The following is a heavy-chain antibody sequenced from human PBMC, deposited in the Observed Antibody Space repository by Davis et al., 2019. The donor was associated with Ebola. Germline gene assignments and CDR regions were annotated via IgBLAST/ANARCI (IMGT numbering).Heavy chain of an antibody. CDR3: ARHKADGYGGPPRYYYYYGMDV. CDR1: GGSFSGYY. Sequence: SETLSLTCAVYGGSFSGYYWSWIRQPPGKGLEWIGYIYYSGSTNYNPSLKSRVTISVDTSKNQFSLKLSSVTAADTAVYYCARHKADGYGGPPRYYYYYGMDVWGQGTTVTVSS. J-gene: IGHJ6*02. CDR2: IYYSGST. V-gene: IGHV4-59*08. D-gene: IGHD4-23*01.